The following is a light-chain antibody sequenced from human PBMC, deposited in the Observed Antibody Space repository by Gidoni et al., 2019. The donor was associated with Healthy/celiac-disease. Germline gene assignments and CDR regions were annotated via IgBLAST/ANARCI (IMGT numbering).Light chain of an antibody. CDR3: QQYGSSLWT. Sequence: EIVLTQSPGTLSLSPGERATLSCRANQSVSSSYLAWYQQKPGQAPRHLIYGASSRATGIPDRFSGSGSGTDFTLTISRLEPEDFAVYYCQQYGSSLWTFXRXTKVXIK. CDR1: QSVSSSY. CDR2: GAS. V-gene: IGKV3-20*01. J-gene: IGKJ1*01.